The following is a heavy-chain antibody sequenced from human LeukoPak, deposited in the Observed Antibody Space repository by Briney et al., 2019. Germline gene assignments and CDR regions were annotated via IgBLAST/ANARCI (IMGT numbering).Heavy chain of an antibody. D-gene: IGHD3-3*01. CDR3: ARGGFLEWSNDAFDI. J-gene: IGHJ3*02. V-gene: IGHV3-23*01. CDR1: GFTLSSYA. CDR2: ISGSGGST. Sequence: GGSLRLSCAASGFTLSSYAMTWVRQAPGKGLEWVSAISGSGGSTYYADSVKGRFTISRDNSKNTLYLQMNSLRAEDTAVYYCARGGFLEWSNDAFDIWGQGTMVTVSS.